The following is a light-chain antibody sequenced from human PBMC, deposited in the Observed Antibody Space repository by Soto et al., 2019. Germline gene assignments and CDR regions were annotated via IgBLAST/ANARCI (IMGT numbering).Light chain of an antibody. CDR3: QQSYATPRT. Sequence: DIQMTQSPSSQSASIGDRVTIACRASRTISVFLNWYQQKPGKAPKLLIYAASNLQSGVPSRFSGSGSGTDFTLTISSLQPEDFAIYYCQQSYATPRTFGPGTTLDIK. CDR2: AAS. J-gene: IGKJ3*01. V-gene: IGKV1-39*01. CDR1: RTISVF.